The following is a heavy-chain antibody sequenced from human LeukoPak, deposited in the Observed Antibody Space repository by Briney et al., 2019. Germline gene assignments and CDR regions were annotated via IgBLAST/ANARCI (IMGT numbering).Heavy chain of an antibody. D-gene: IGHD3-10*01. CDR1: GFNFNNYD. J-gene: IGHJ6*02. CDR3: AIPPLSGTGSSRPLAGMDV. Sequence: GGSLRLSCVASGFNFNNYDLHWVRQAPGKGLEWVAFIKFHGHETFYADSVEGRFTFSRDNAKNSLYLQMNSLRAEDTAVYYCAIPPLSGTGSSRPLAGMDVWGQGTTVTVSS. CDR2: IKFHGHET. V-gene: IGHV3-30*02.